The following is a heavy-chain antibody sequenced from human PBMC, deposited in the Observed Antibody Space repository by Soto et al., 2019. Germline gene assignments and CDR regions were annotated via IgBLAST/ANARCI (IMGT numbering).Heavy chain of an antibody. V-gene: IGHV3-11*06. CDR2: ISSSSSYT. Sequence: PGGSLRLSCAASGFTFSDYYMSWIRQAPGKGLEWVSYISSSSSYTNYADSVKGRFTISRDNAKNSLYLQMNSLRAEDTAVYYCARGSYRGSGDYNWFDPWGQGTLVTVSS. CDR3: ARGSYRGSGDYNWFDP. J-gene: IGHJ5*02. D-gene: IGHD1-26*01. CDR1: GFTFSDYY.